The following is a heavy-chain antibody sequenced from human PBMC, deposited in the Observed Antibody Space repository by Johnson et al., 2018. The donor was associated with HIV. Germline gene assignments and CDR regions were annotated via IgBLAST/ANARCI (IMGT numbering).Heavy chain of an antibody. CDR1: GFTVSSNY. CDR3: ARSLCGGDCFSDAFDI. J-gene: IGHJ3*02. V-gene: IGHV3-66*02. Sequence: VQLVESGGGLIQPGGSLRLSCAASGFTVSSNYMSWVRQAPGKGLEWVSVIYSGGSTYYADSVKGRFTISRDNSKNTLHLQMNSLRAEATAVYYCARSLCGGDCFSDAFDIWGQGTMVTVSS. CDR2: IYSGGST. D-gene: IGHD2-21*02.